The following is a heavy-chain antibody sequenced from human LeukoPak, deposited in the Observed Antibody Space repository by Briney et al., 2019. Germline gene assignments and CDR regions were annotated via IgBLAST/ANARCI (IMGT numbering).Heavy chain of an antibody. CDR2: IYYSGST. J-gene: IGHJ6*03. Sequence: SETLSLTCTVSGGSISSSSYYWGWIRQPPGKGLEWIGSIYYSGSTYYNSSLKSRVTISVDTSKNQFSLKLSSVTAADTAVYYCARDPSSYDFWSGYYYYMDVWGKGTTVTVSS. CDR3: ARDPSSYDFWSGYYYYMDV. V-gene: IGHV4-39*07. CDR1: GGSISSSSYY. D-gene: IGHD3-3*01.